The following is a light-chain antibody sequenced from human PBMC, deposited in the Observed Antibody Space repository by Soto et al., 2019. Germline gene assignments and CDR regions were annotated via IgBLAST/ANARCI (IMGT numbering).Light chain of an antibody. CDR1: SGHSSYT. J-gene: IGLJ2*01. CDR2: LNSDGSH. V-gene: IGLV4-69*01. CDR3: QTWGTGIRV. Sequence: QPVLTQSPSASASLGASVKLTCTLSSGHSSYTIAWHQQQPEKGPRYLMKLNSDGSHSKGDGIPDRFSGSSSRAERYLTISSLQSEDEADYYCQTWGTGIRVFGGGTQLTVL.